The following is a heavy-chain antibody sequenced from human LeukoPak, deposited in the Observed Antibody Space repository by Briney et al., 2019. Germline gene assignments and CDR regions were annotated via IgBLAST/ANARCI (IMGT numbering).Heavy chain of an antibody. CDR1: GGTFSSYA. CDR3: VRARSLVGATIDYYYGMDV. V-gene: IGHV1-69*04. Sequence: SVTVSCKASGGTFSSYAISWVRQAPGQGLEWMGRIIPILGIANYAQKFQGRVTITADKSTSTAYMELSSLGSEDTAVYYCVRARSLVGATIDYYYGMDVWGQGTTVTVSS. D-gene: IGHD1-26*01. J-gene: IGHJ6*02. CDR2: IIPILGIA.